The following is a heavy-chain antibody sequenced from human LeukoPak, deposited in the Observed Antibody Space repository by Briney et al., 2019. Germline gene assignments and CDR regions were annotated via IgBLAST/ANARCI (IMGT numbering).Heavy chain of an antibody. D-gene: IGHD3-3*01. CDR2: IYYSGST. V-gene: IGHV4-59*08. CDR3: ARTATLEPYPTIPVVWFDP. CDR1: GGSISSYY. Sequence: PSETLSLTCTVSGGSISSYYWSWIRQPPGKGLEWIGYIYYSGSTNYNPSLKSRVTISVDTSKNQFSLKLSSVTAADTAVYYCARTATLEPYPTIPVVWFDPWGQGTLVTVSS. J-gene: IGHJ5*02.